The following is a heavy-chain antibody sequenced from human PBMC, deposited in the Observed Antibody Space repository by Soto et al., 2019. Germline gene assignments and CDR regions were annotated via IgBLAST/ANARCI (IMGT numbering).Heavy chain of an antibody. V-gene: IGHV4-61*08. J-gene: IGHJ5*02. CDR1: RAALSSGGYF. CDR3: TREQSDDNYFEP. Sequence: SETLPLPCTVSRAALSSGGYFYTWVRQPPGKGLEWLGYIYYSGGTNYNPSLKSRVTISLDKSKSQFSLRLISVTAADTAVYYCTREQSDDNYFEPWGQETLVAVSS. CDR2: IYYSGGT. D-gene: IGHD6-19*01.